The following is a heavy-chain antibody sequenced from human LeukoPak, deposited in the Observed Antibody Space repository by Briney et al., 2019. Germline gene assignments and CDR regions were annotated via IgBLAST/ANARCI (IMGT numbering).Heavy chain of an antibody. V-gene: IGHV1-69*05. D-gene: IGHD6-13*01. CDR1: GYKFSIYY. J-gene: IGHJ4*02. CDR3: ARGLTLLAAGLYYFDY. Sequence: GASVKVSCKPSGYKFSIYYMHWVRQAPGQGLEWMGGIIPIFGTANYAQKFQGRVTITTDESTSTAYMELSSLRSEDTAVYYCARGLTLLAAGLYYFDYWGQGTLVTVSS. CDR2: IIPIFGTA.